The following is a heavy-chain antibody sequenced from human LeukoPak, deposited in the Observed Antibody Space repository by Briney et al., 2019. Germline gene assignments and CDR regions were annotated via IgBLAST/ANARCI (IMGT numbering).Heavy chain of an antibody. CDR2: IISKTDGGTT. CDR1: ASSFSNAW. CDR3: TTTLDSYFDY. Sequence: GGSLRPSCAPSASSFSNAWTRWVSQAPGEGLGWVGRIISKTDGGTTDYAAPVKGRFTISRDDSKNTLYLQMNSLKTEDTAVYYCTTTLDSYFDYWGQGTLVTVSS. D-gene: IGHD3-22*01. V-gene: IGHV3-15*01. J-gene: IGHJ4*02.